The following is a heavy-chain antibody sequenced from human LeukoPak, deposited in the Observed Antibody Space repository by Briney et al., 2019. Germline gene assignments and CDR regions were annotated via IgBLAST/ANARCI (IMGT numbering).Heavy chain of an antibody. V-gene: IGHV3-66*02. CDR3: ARDQSGFLEWPF. J-gene: IGHJ4*02. CDR1: GFTFSSNY. Sequence: GGSLRLSCAASGFTFSSNYMNWVRQAPGKGLEWVSVIYSGGSTYYADSVEGRFTISRDNSKNTLYLQMNSLRAEDTAVYYCARDQSGFLEWPFWGQGTLVTVSS. D-gene: IGHD3-3*01. CDR2: IYSGGST.